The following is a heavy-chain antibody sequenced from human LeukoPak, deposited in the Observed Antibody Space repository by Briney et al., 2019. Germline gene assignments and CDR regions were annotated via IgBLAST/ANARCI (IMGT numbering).Heavy chain of an antibody. CDR2: IYYSGST. CDR1: GDSITSYY. Sequence: SETLSLTCTVSGDSITSYYWGWIRQPPGKGLEWIGSIYYSGSTYYNPSLKSRVTISVDTSKNQFSLKLSSVTAADTAVYYCARQFLPAAMFDYWGQGTLVTVSS. J-gene: IGHJ4*02. D-gene: IGHD2-2*01. V-gene: IGHV4-39*01. CDR3: ARQFLPAAMFDY.